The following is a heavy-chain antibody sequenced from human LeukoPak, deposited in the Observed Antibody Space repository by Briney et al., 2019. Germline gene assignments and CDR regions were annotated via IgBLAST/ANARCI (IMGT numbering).Heavy chain of an antibody. D-gene: IGHD1-14*01. CDR1: GFTFSSHG. J-gene: IGHJ4*02. Sequence: GGSLRLSCAASGFTFSSHGMSWVRQAPGKGLEWVSALSDGGRSTYYADSVKGRFTISRDNSKNTLYLQMNSLRGEDTAVYYCAKDAEGPLDYWGQGTLVTVSS. CDR3: AKDAEGPLDY. V-gene: IGHV3-23*01. CDR2: LSDGGRST.